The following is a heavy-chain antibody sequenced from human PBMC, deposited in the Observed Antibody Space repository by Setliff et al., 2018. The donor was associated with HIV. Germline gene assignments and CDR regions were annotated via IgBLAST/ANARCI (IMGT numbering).Heavy chain of an antibody. V-gene: IGHV4-61*02. CDR1: GVSISSGSYY. CDR2: IYTSGST. J-gene: IGHJ6*03. CDR3: ARDKGYYYMDV. Sequence: SETLSLTCTVSGVSISSGSYYWSWIRQSAGKGLEWIGRIYTSGSTNDNPSLKSRITISVDTSNNQFSLRLSSVTAADTAVYCCARDKGYYYMDVWGKGITVTVS.